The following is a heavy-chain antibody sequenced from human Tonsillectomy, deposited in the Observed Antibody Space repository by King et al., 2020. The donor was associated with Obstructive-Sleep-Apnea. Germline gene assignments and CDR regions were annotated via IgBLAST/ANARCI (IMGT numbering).Heavy chain of an antibody. CDR2: IGNAGDP. V-gene: IGHV3-13*05. Sequence: QLVQSGGGLVQPGGSLRLSCSASGFTFSSYDMHWVRQATGKGLEWVSGIGNAGDPYYPGSVKGRFTISRENAKNSFYLQMNSLRAGDTAVYYCARSSGSSWSWGAFDIWGQGTMVTVSS. J-gene: IGHJ3*02. D-gene: IGHD6-13*01. CDR3: ARSSGSSWSWGAFDI. CDR1: GFTFSSYD.